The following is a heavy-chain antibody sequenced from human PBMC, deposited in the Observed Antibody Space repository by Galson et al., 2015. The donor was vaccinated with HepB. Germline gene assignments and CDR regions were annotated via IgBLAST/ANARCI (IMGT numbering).Heavy chain of an antibody. CDR2: ISGNSRYI. CDR3: ATSGGSGYPVDY. D-gene: IGHD3-22*01. V-gene: IGHV3-21*01. J-gene: IGHJ4*02. CDR1: GFTTLSIST. Sequence: LRLSCAASGFTTLSISTMNWVRQAPGKGLEWVASISGNSRYIYYGDSVEGRFTISRDNAKSSLYLQMNSLRAEDTAVYYCATSGGSGYPVDYWGQGTLVTVSS.